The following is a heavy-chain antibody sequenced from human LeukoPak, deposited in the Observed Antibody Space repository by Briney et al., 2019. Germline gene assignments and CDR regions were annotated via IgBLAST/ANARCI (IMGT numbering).Heavy chain of an antibody. D-gene: IGHD1-26*01. CDR1: GGSISSYY. Sequence: PSETLSLTCTVYGGSISSYYWSWIRQPAGKGLEWIGHIYTSGSTNYNPSLKSRVTMSVDTSKNQFSLKLSLVTAAASAVYYWTRAEGATTFLPDYWGQGTLVTVS. V-gene: IGHV4-4*07. CDR3: TRAEGATTFLPDY. CDR2: IYTSGST. J-gene: IGHJ4*02.